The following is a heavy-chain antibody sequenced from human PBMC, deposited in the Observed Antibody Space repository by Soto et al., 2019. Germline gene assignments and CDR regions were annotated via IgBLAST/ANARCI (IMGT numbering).Heavy chain of an antibody. CDR1: GASISSGRSY. V-gene: IGHV4-31*03. Sequence: QVQLQESGPGLVKPSQTLSLTCTVSGASISSGRSYWSWIRQHPGKGLEWIGYMFYSGSTYYHPSPKSRVNISADTSKNQFSLRLTSVTPADTAVYYCARDHGYGHFDSWGQGTLVTVSS. D-gene: IGHD5-12*01. CDR2: MFYSGST. J-gene: IGHJ4*02. CDR3: ARDHGYGHFDS.